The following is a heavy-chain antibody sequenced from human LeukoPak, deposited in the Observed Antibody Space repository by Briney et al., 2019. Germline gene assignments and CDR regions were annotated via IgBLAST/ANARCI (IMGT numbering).Heavy chain of an antibody. CDR2: IIPIFGTA. V-gene: IGHV1-69*13. J-gene: IGHJ4*02. CDR3: ARLRLKKLTGGNSGSYSGGSFDY. D-gene: IGHD1-26*01. Sequence: GASVKVSCKASGGTVSRYPISWVRQAPGQGLEWMGGIIPIFGTANYAQKFQGRVTITADESTSTAYMELSRLRSDDTAVYYCARLRLKKLTGGNSGSYSGGSFDYWGQGTLVTVSS. CDR1: GGTVSRYP.